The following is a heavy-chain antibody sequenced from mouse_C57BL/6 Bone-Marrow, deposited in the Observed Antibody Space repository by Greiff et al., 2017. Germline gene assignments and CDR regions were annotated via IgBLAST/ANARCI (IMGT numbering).Heavy chain of an antibody. CDR1: GYTFTSYD. D-gene: IGHD1-3*01. V-gene: IGHV1-85*01. CDR2: IYPRDGST. J-gene: IGHJ1*03. Sequence: VQLQESGAELVKPGASVKLSCKASGYTFTSYDINWVQQRPGQGLEWIGWIYPRDGSTKYNEKFKGKATLSVDTSSSTVYMELHSLTSEATSVYICARLEFGDSGEDWDFDFWGTGTTVTVSS. CDR3: ARLEFGDSGEDWDFDF.